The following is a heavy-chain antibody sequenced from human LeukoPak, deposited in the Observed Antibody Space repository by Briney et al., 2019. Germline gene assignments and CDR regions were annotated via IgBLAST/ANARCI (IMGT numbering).Heavy chain of an antibody. CDR3: ARASGPASGFDP. CDR2: IGTAGDT. D-gene: IGHD3-3*01. V-gene: IGHV3-13*04. J-gene: IGHJ5*02. Sequence: GGSLRLSCAASGFTFSSYDMHWGRQATGKGLEWVSAIGTAGDTYYPGSVKGRFTISRENAKNSLYLQMNSLRAGDTAVYYCARASGPASGFDPWGQGTLVTVSS. CDR1: GFTFSSYD.